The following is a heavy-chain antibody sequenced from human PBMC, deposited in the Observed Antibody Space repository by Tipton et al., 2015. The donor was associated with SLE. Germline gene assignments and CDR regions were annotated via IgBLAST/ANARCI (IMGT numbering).Heavy chain of an antibody. V-gene: IGHV4-31*03. CDR2: IYTSGRT. D-gene: IGHD2-15*01. Sequence: TLSLTCTVSGGSISSGGYYWSWIRQHPGKGLEWVGYIYTSGRTNYNPSLKSRVTMSVDTSKNQFSLKLSSVTAADTAVYYCARDRGSLGAFDIWGQGTMVTISS. J-gene: IGHJ3*02. CDR3: ARDRGSLGAFDI. CDR1: GGSISSGGYY.